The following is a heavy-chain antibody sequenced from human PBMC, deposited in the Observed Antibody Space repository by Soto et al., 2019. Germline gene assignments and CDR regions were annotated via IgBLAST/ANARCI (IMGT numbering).Heavy chain of an antibody. J-gene: IGHJ5*02. CDR1: GGSISSGDYY. V-gene: IGHV4-30-4*01. Sequence: SETLSLTCTVSGGSISSGDYYWSWIRQPPGKGLEWIGYIYYSGSTYYNPSLKSQVTISVDTSKNQFSLKLSSVTAADTAVYYCARESPSYGDTTTNWFDPWGQGTLVTVSS. D-gene: IGHD4-17*01. CDR2: IYYSGST. CDR3: ARESPSYGDTTTNWFDP.